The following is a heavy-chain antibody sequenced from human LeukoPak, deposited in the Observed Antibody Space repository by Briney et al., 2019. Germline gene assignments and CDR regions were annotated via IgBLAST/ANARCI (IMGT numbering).Heavy chain of an antibody. CDR1: GFTFSDYY. CDR3: ARVWPPPWNFDP. Sequence: PGGSLRLSCAASGFTFSDYYMSWIRQAPGKGLEWVSYISSSGSTIYYADSVKGRFTISRDNAKNSLYLQMNSLRAEDTAAYYCARVWPPPWNFDPWGQGTLVTVSS. D-gene: IGHD1-1*01. J-gene: IGHJ5*02. V-gene: IGHV3-11*01. CDR2: ISSSGSTI.